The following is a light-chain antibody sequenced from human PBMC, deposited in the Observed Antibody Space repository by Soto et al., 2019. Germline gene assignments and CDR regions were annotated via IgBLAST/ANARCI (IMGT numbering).Light chain of an antibody. Sequence: EIVLTQSPGTLSLSPGERATLSCRASQSVSSGYLAWYQQKPGQAPRLLIYGASSRASGIPDRFSGSGSGSDFTLTISRLESADFAVYYCQQYDSSPLFTFGPGTKVDIK. J-gene: IGKJ3*01. CDR2: GAS. CDR1: QSVSSGY. V-gene: IGKV3-20*01. CDR3: QQYDSSPLFT.